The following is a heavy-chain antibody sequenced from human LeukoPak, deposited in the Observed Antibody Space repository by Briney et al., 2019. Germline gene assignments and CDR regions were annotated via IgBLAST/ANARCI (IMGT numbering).Heavy chain of an antibody. CDR3: ATAHIDCSSTSCSRYYFDY. Sequence: ASVKVSCKLSVYTLTELSMHWGRQAPGKGLEWMGGFDPEDGETIYAQKFQGRVTMTEDTSTDTAYMELSSLRSEDTAVCYCATAHIDCSSTSCSRYYFDYWGQGTLVTVSS. CDR2: FDPEDGET. D-gene: IGHD2-2*01. V-gene: IGHV1-24*01. CDR1: VYTLTELS. J-gene: IGHJ4*02.